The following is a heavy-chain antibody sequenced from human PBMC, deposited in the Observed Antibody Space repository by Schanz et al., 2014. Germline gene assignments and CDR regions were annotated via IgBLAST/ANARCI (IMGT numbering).Heavy chain of an antibody. CDR2: ISGSGGNT. CDR3: ARGGPAYYFDD. Sequence: EVQLVASGGGLVQPGGSLRLSCAASGFAVDNYYMSCVRQAPGRGLEWVSIISGSGGNTYYADSVKGRFTISRDNSKNTVYIQMNSLRAEDTAVYYCARGGPAYYFDDWGQGTLVTVSS. CDR1: GFAVDNYY. V-gene: IGHV3-66*01. J-gene: IGHJ4*02.